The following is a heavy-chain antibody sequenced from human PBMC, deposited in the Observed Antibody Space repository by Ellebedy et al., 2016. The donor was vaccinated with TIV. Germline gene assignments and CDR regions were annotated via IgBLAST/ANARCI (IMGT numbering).Heavy chain of an antibody. V-gene: IGHV1-18*04. CDR3: ARGYCSGGSCYHSDY. D-gene: IGHD2-15*01. Sequence: ASVKVSXXASGYTFTSYGISWVRQAPGQGLEWMGWISAYNGNTNYAQKLQGRVTMTTDTSTSTAYMELRSLRSDDTAVYYCARGYCSGGSCYHSDYWGQGTLVTVSS. CDR1: GYTFTSYG. J-gene: IGHJ4*02. CDR2: ISAYNGNT.